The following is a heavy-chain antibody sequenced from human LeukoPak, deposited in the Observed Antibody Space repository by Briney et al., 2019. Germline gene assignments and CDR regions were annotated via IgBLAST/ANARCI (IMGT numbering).Heavy chain of an antibody. Sequence: ASVKVSCKASGGTFSSYAISWVRQAPGQGLEWMGGIIPIFGTANYAQKFQGRVTITADESTSTAYMELSSLRSEDTAVYYCARFKRCSSTSRYEDYYFDYWGQGTMVTVSS. CDR1: GGTFSSYA. J-gene: IGHJ4*02. D-gene: IGHD2-2*01. CDR3: ARFKRCSSTSRYEDYYFDY. V-gene: IGHV1-69*13. CDR2: IIPIFGTA.